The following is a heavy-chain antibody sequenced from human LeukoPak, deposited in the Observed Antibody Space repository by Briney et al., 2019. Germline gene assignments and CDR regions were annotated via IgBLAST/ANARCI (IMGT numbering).Heavy chain of an antibody. D-gene: IGHD3-10*01. V-gene: IGHV1-2*02. CDR3: ARDRVTMVRGVIIRAQPYNWFDP. J-gene: IGHJ5*02. CDR2: INPNSGGT. Sequence: ASVEVSCKASGYTFTGYYMHWVRQAPGQGLEWMGWINPNSGGTNYAQKFQGRVTMTRDTSISTAYMELSRLRSDDTAVYYCARDRVTMVRGVIIRAQPYNWFDPWGQGTLVTVSS. CDR1: GYTFTGYY.